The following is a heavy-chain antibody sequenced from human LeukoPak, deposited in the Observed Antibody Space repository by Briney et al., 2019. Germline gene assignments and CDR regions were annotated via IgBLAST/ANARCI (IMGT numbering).Heavy chain of an antibody. J-gene: IGHJ4*02. CDR1: GGTFSSYA. CDR2: IIPIFGTA. CDR3: ARAKWLRIDY. V-gene: IGHV1-69*05. Sequence: SAKVSCKASGGTFSSYAISWVRQAPGQGLEWMGGIIPIFGTANYAQKFQGRVTMTRDTSISTAYMELSRLRSDDTAVYYCARAKWLRIDYWGQGTLVTVSS. D-gene: IGHD5-12*01.